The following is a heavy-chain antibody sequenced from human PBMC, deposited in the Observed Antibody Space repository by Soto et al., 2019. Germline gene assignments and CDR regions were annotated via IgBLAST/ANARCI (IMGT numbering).Heavy chain of an antibody. CDR2: ISGSGGST. V-gene: IGHV3-23*01. D-gene: IGHD4-17*01. CDR3: AKDKAGSPYGYMDV. J-gene: IGHJ6*02. CDR1: GFTFSSYA. Sequence: GGSLRLSCAGSGFTFSSYAMSWVRQAPGKGLEWVSTISGSGGSTYYADSVKGRFTVSRDNSKNTLYLQMNSLRAEDTAVYYCAKDKAGSPYGYMDVWGQGTTVTVSS.